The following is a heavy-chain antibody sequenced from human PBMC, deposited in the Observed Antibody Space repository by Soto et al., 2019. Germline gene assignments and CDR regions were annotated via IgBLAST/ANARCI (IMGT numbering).Heavy chain of an antibody. CDR2: IYYSGST. V-gene: IGHV4-39*01. Sequence: QLQLQESGPGLVKPSETLSLTCTVSGGSISSSSYYWGWIRQPPGKGLEWIGSIYYSGSTYYNPSLKSRVTISVDTSKNQFSLKLSSVTAADTAVYYCARQNPYGDYVGVRRDAFDIWGQGTMVTVSS. CDR3: ARQNPYGDYVGVRRDAFDI. D-gene: IGHD4-17*01. J-gene: IGHJ3*02. CDR1: GGSISSSSYY.